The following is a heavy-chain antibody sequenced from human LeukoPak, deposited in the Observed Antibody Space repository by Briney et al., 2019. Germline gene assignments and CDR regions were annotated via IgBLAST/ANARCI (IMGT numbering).Heavy chain of an antibody. V-gene: IGHV4-34*01. CDR3: ARRDFGEYFDY. D-gene: IGHD3-3*01. Sequence: SGTLSLTCAVYGGSFSGYYWSWIRQPPGKGLEWIGEINHSGSTNYSPSLKSRVTISVHTSKNQFSLKLSSVTAADTAVYYCARRDFGEYFDYWGQGTLVTVSS. CDR2: INHSGST. J-gene: IGHJ4*02. CDR1: GGSFSGYY.